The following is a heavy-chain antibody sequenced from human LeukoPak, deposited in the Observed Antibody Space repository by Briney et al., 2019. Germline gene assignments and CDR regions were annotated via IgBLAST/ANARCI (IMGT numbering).Heavy chain of an antibody. J-gene: IGHJ5*02. Sequence: ASETLSLTCTVSGGSISSSSYYWGWIRQPPGKGLEWIGSIYYSGSTYYNPSLKSRVTISVDTSKNQFSLKLSSVTAADTAVYYCARDLGIAVAGTENNWFDPWGQGTLVTVSS. CDR1: GGSISSSSYY. D-gene: IGHD6-19*01. V-gene: IGHV4-39*02. CDR3: ARDLGIAVAGTENNWFDP. CDR2: IYYSGST.